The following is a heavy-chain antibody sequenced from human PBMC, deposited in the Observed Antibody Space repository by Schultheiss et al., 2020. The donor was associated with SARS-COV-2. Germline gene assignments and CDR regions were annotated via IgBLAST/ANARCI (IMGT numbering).Heavy chain of an antibody. CDR3: ARNAARLITRAQFDY. V-gene: IGHV3-21*05. J-gene: IGHJ4*02. CDR1: GFTFSGYA. Sequence: GESLKISCAASGFTFSGYALSWVRQAPGKGLEWVSYISSSSSYIYYADSVKGRFTISRDNAKNSLYLQMNSLRAEDTAVYYCARNAARLITRAQFDYWGQGTLVTVSS. CDR2: ISSSSSYI. D-gene: IGHD6-6*01.